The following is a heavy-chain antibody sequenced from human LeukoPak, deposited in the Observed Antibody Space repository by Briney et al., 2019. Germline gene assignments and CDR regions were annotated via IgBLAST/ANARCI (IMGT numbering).Heavy chain of an antibody. D-gene: IGHD6-19*01. CDR3: ARIYSRGWSLDS. J-gene: IGHJ4*02. CDR1: GGSISSYY. CDR2: MYTTGST. Sequence: SETLSLTCTVSGGSISSYYWAWIRQSAGKGLEWIGRMYTTGSTKCSPSFESRVTMPRDASKNQFSLRLNSATAADTAIYYCARIYSRGWSLDSWGPGTLVTVSS. V-gene: IGHV4-4*07.